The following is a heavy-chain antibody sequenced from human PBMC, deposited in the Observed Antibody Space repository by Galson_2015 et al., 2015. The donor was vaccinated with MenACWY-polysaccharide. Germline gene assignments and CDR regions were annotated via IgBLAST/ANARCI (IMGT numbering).Heavy chain of an antibody. J-gene: IGHJ4*02. D-gene: IGHD3-10*01. Sequence: SVKVSCKASGFTFTSYDINWVRQATGQGLEWMGWMNPNSGNTGYAQKFQGRVTMTRDTSISTAYMELSRLRSDDTAVYYCARVSGFGEFPFDYWGQGTLVTVSS. CDR2: MNPNSGNT. V-gene: IGHV1-8*01. CDR3: ARVSGFGEFPFDY. CDR1: GFTFTSYD.